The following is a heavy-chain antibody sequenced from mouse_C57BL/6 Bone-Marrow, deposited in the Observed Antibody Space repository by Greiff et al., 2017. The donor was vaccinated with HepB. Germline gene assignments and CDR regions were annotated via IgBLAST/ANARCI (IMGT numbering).Heavy chain of an antibody. CDR2: IDPEDGDT. Sequence: VQLQQSGAELVRPGASVKLSCTASGFNIKDYYMHWVKQRPEQGLEWIGRIDPEDGDTEYAPKFQGKATMTADTSSNTAYLQLSSLTSEDTAVYYCTTSYYGNRGWYFDVWGTGTTVTVSS. D-gene: IGHD2-10*01. V-gene: IGHV14-1*01. CDR3: TTSYYGNRGWYFDV. CDR1: GFNIKDYY. J-gene: IGHJ1*03.